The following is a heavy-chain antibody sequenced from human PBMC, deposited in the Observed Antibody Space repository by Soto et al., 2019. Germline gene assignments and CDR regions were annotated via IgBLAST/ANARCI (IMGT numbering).Heavy chain of an antibody. D-gene: IGHD1-1*01. CDR3: ARDEVHCSEDRCGPLDS. CDR2: ILPTGPT. Sequence: QVQLQESGPGLVKPSGTLFLTCAVSGGSISSGNWWSWVRRPPGKGLEWIGEILPTGPTNYKPSLMGRVDISVFHNQRFSLKLNSHTAADTAVYYCARDEVHCSEDRCGPLDSLGQGTLVTVSS. J-gene: IGHJ4*02. CDR1: GGSISSGNW. V-gene: IGHV4-4*02.